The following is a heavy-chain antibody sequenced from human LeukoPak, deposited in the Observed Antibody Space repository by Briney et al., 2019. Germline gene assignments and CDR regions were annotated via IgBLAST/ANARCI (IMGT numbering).Heavy chain of an antibody. D-gene: IGHD1-26*01. J-gene: IGHJ5*02. V-gene: IGHV1-18*01. CDR1: GYTFTSYG. CDR2: ISAYNGNT. CDR3: ARDWDVGNWFDP. Sequence: ASVKVSCKASGYTFTSYGISWVRQAPGQGLEWMGWISAYNGNTNYAQKLQGRVTMTTDTSTSTAYMELSSLRSEDTAVYYCARDWDVGNWFDPWGQGTLVTVSS.